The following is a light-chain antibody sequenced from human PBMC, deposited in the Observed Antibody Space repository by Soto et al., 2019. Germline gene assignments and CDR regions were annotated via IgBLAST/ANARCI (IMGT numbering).Light chain of an antibody. Sequence: EIVLTQSPGTLSLSPGERATLPCRASQSVSSSSITWYQQKPGQAPRLLIYGASTRATGIPDRFSGSGSGTDFSLTISRLEPEDFAVYYCLQFDNSPLYTFGQGTKVDIK. CDR3: LQFDNSPLYT. J-gene: IGKJ2*01. CDR2: GAS. CDR1: QSVSSSS. V-gene: IGKV3-20*01.